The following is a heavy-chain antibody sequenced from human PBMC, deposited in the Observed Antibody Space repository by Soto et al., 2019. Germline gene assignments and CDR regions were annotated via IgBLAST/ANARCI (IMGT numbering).Heavy chain of an antibody. Sequence: ASVKVSCKASGYTFTSYGISWVRQAPGQRLEWMGWINAGNGNAKYSQKFQGRVTITRDTSASTAYMELSSLRSEDTAVYYCARATEDYYMDVWGKGTTVTVSS. J-gene: IGHJ6*03. CDR1: GYTFTSYG. V-gene: IGHV1-3*01. CDR3: ARATEDYYMDV. CDR2: INAGNGNA.